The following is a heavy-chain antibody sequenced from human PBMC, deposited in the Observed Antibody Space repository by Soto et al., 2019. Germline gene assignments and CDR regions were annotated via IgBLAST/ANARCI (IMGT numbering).Heavy chain of an antibody. Sequence: EVQLVESGGGLVQPGGSLTLSCAASGFSVSYHWMHWVRLGPGRGLESISRIKTDGTYTDYADSVKGRFTISRDNAKNMLYLQMDRLRPEDTAVYYCARPKGAAYSAFDVWGQGTVVTVSS. CDR1: GFSVSYHW. V-gene: IGHV3-74*01. D-gene: IGHD2-21*01. J-gene: IGHJ3*01. CDR3: ARPKGAAYSAFDV. CDR2: IKTDGTYT.